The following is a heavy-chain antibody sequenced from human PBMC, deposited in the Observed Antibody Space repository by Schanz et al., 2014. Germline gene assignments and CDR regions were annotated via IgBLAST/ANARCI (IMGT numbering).Heavy chain of an antibody. Sequence: EVQVVESGGGLVQPGGSLRLSCAASGFSFVDAWMSWVRQAPGRGLEWVSGSSGSGGYTYDADSVKGRFTISRDNSKNTLYLQMNSLRAEDTAVYYCAKDRAVSDILTALGNWGQGTLVTVSS. V-gene: IGHV3-23*04. CDR3: AKDRAVSDILTALGN. CDR1: GFSFVDAW. D-gene: IGHD3-9*01. CDR2: SSGSGGYT. J-gene: IGHJ4*02.